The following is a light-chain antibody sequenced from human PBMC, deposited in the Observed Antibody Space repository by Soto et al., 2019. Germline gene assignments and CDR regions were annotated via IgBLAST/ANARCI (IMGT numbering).Light chain of an antibody. CDR1: QSVSSY. V-gene: IGKV3-11*01. J-gene: IGKJ3*01. CDR3: QQRSNWPRFT. CDR2: DAS. Sequence: EIVLTQSPATLSLSPGEGATLSCRASQSVSSYLAWYQQKPGQAPRLLIYDASNRATGVPARLSGSGSGTDFTLTISSLEPEDFAVYYCQQRSNWPRFTFGPGTKVDIK.